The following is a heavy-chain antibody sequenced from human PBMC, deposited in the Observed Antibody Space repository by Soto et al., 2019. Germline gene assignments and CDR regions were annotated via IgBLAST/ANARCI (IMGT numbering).Heavy chain of an antibody. CDR1: GDTFASYA. D-gene: IGHD2-2*01. CDR3: ARVPSCSSTSCYPAVWWFDP. V-gene: IGHV1-18*01. J-gene: IGHJ5*02. CDR2: ISAYNGNT. Sequence: ASVEVTSKESGDTFASYAMSWVRQAPGQGLEWMGWISAYNGNTNYAQKLQGRVTMTTDTSTSTAYMELRSLRSDDTAVYYCARVPSCSSTSCYPAVWWFDPWGLGTLVPVSP.